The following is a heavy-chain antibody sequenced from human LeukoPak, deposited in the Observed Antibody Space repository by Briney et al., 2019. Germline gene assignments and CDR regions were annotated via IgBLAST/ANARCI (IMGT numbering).Heavy chain of an antibody. CDR3: AREVYVWGGFPTYYYYYMDV. D-gene: IGHD3-16*01. V-gene: IGHV3-7*01. J-gene: IGHJ6*03. CDR1: GFTFSSYW. CDR2: IKQDGSEK. Sequence: GGSLRLSCAASGFTFSSYWMSWVRQAPGKGLEWVANIKQDGSEKYYVDSVKGRFTITRDNAKNSLYLQMNSLRAEDTAVYYCAREVYVWGGFPTYYYYYMDVWGKGTTVTVSS.